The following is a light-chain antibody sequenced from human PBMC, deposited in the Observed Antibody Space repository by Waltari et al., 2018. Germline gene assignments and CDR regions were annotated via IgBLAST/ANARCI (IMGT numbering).Light chain of an antibody. V-gene: IGLV2-23*01. CDR1: KRDIGTYDL. Sequence: QSALTQPASVSGSPGQSITISCRGTKRDIGTYDLVSWYQHHPGKAPKVIIYQDNKRPSGVSNRFSGSKSGNTASLTVSGLQAEDEADYYCCAYAGSYTYVFGGGTKVTV. CDR2: QDN. CDR3: CAYAGSYTYV. J-gene: IGLJ1*01.